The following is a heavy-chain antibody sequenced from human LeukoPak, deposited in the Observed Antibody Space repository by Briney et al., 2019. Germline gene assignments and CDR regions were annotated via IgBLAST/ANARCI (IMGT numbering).Heavy chain of an antibody. V-gene: IGHV4-59*08. CDR3: ARHGGYSSGWYPKALDY. Sequence: SETLSLTCTVSGGSISSYYWSCIRQPPGKGLEWIGYIYYSGSTNYNPSLKSRVTISVDTSKNQFSLKLSSVTAADTAVYYCARHGGYSSGWYPKALDYWGQGTLVTVSS. J-gene: IGHJ4*02. D-gene: IGHD6-19*01. CDR1: GGSISSYY. CDR2: IYYSGST.